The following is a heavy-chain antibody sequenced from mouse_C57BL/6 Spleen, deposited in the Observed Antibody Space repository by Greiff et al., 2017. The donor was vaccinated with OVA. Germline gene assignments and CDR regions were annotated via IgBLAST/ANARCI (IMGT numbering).Heavy chain of an antibody. Sequence: QVQLKQSGAELVRPGASVTLSCKASGYTFTDYEMHWVKQTPVHGLEWIGAIDPETGGTAYNQKFKGKAILTADKSSSTAYMELRSLTSEDSAVYYCTMYGNYNFDYWGQGTTLTVSS. D-gene: IGHD2-10*02. V-gene: IGHV1-15*01. CDR1: GYTFTDYE. CDR3: TMYGNYNFDY. J-gene: IGHJ2*01. CDR2: IDPETGGT.